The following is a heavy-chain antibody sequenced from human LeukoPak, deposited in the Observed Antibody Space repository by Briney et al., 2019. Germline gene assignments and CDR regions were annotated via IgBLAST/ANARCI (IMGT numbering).Heavy chain of an antibody. Sequence: SETLSLTCTVSGGSISGYYWSWIRQPPGKGLEWIGYIYYSGSTNYNPSLKSRVTISLDTSKNQFSLKLSSVTAADTAVYYCARDNKGYSYGYFDYWGQGTLVTVSS. J-gene: IGHJ4*02. CDR1: GGSISGYY. D-gene: IGHD5-18*01. V-gene: IGHV4-59*01. CDR2: IYYSGST. CDR3: ARDNKGYSYGYFDY.